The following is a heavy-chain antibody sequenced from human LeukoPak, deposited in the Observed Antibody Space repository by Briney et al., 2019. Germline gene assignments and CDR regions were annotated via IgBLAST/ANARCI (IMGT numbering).Heavy chain of an antibody. Sequence: PGGSLRLSCAASGIIFSNYAMHWVRQGPGKGLESISTISIDGGSTYYANSVKGRFTISRDNSKNTLYLQMGSLRAEDMAVYYCARGRQGAKTRYFDLWGRGTRVTVSS. CDR2: ISIDGGST. J-gene: IGHJ2*01. CDR3: ARGRQGAKTRYFDL. V-gene: IGHV3-64*01. D-gene: IGHD1-26*01. CDR1: GIIFSNYA.